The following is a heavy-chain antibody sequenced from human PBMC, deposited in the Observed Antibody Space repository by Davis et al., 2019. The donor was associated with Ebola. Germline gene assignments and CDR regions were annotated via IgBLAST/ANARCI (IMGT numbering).Heavy chain of an antibody. J-gene: IGHJ4*02. Sequence: GESLKISCAASGFTFSSYWMHWVRQAPGKGLVWVSRINSDGSSTSYADSVKGRFTISRDNAKNSLYLQMNSLRAEDTAVYYCAREVAPACLDYWGQGTLVTVSS. D-gene: IGHD2-2*01. CDR3: AREVAPACLDY. V-gene: IGHV3-74*01. CDR1: GFTFSSYW. CDR2: INSDGSST.